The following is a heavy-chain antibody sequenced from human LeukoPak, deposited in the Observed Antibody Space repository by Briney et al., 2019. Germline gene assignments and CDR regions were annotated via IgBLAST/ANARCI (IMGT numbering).Heavy chain of an antibody. CDR3: AREREYSYGLSYNYYMDV. V-gene: IGHV1-2*02. J-gene: IGHJ6*03. CDR1: GYTFTGYY. CDR2: INLNSGGT. D-gene: IGHD5-18*01. Sequence: ASVKVSCKASGYTFTGYYMHWVRQAPGQGLEWMGWINLNSGGTNYAQKFQGRVTMTRDTSISTAYMELSRLRSDDTAVYYCAREREYSYGLSYNYYMDVWGKGTTVTISS.